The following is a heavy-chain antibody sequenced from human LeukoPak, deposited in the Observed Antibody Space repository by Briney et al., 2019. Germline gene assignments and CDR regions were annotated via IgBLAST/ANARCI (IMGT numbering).Heavy chain of an antibody. D-gene: IGHD6-19*01. CDR2: INPNSGGT. CDR3: ARVSWVAVSAFDI. V-gene: IGHV1-2*02. J-gene: IGHJ3*02. Sequence: ASVKVSCKASGYTFTGYYMHWVRQAPGQGLEWMGWINPNSGGTNYAQKLQGRVTMTTDTSTSTAYMELRSLRSDDTAVYYCARVSWVAVSAFDIWGQGTMVTVSS. CDR1: GYTFTGYY.